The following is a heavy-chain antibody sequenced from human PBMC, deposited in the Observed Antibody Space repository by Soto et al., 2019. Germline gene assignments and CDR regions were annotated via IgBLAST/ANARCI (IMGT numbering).Heavy chain of an antibody. CDR1: GYTFTTYD. CDR3: ARGRSYYGSGSYCDL. J-gene: IGHJ5*02. CDR2: MNPSTGNR. Sequence: QVQLVQSGAEVKKPGASVKVSCKASGYTFTTYDINWVRQAPGQGLEWMGWMNPSTGNRAYAHRFVGSVTMTTDTSINTAYSELNSLPSDDAALYYCARGRSYYGSGSYCDLWGQGTLGTVSS. D-gene: IGHD3-10*01. V-gene: IGHV1-8*01.